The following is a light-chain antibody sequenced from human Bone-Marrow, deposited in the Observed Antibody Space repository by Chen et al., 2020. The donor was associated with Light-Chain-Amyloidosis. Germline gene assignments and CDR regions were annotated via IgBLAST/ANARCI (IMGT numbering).Light chain of an antibody. CDR3: QVWISSSDHGV. J-gene: IGLJ3*02. CDR2: DDS. Sequence: SYVLTQSPSVSVAPGQTARISCGGNNIGSKSVHWYQQRPGQAPVLVVDDDSDRPSGIPERFSGSNSGSTATLTISRVEAGDEADYYCQVWISSSDHGVFGGGTKLTVL. CDR1: NIGSKS. V-gene: IGLV3-21*02.